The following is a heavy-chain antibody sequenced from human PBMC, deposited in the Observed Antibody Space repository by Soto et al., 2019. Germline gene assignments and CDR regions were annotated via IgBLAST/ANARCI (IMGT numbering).Heavy chain of an antibody. V-gene: IGHV3-23*01. CDR1: GFTFSSYV. CDR2: ITGSGMTT. D-gene: IGHD3-10*01. CDR3: AKDRGAKISDYGMEV. Sequence: EVQLLESGGGAVQSGGSLRLSCAASGFTFSSYVMSWVRQAPGKGLEWVSGITGSGMTTYYVDSVKGRFTISRDNSKNTLYLQMNSLRAEDTAIYYCAKDRGAKISDYGMEVWGQGTTVTVSS. J-gene: IGHJ6*02.